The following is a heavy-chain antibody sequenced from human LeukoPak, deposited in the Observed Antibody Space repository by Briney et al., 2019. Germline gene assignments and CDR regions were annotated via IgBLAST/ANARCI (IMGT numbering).Heavy chain of an antibody. D-gene: IGHD6-6*01. Sequence: AGGSLRLSCVASGFTFSSYEMNWVRQAPGKGLEWVSYISSSGSTIYYADSVKGRFTISRDNSKNTLYLQMSSLRAEDPAVYYCLKGSYSPSLNGLTAYWGQGTLVTVSS. CDR2: ISSSGSTI. V-gene: IGHV3-48*03. CDR1: GFTFSSYE. J-gene: IGHJ4*02. CDR3: LKGSYSPSLNGLTAY.